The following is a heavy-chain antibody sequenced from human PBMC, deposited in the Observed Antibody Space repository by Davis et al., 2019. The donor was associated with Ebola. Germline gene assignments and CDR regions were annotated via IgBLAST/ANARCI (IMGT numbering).Heavy chain of an antibody. Sequence: MPSETLSLTCTVSGGSISSGGYYWSWIRQHPGKGLEWIGYIYYSGSTYYNPSLKSRVTISVDTSKNQFSLKLSSVTAADTAVYYCARGLPMIVDFQHWGQGTLVTVSS. CDR1: GGSISSGGYY. CDR2: IYYSGST. D-gene: IGHD3-22*01. V-gene: IGHV4-31*03. CDR3: ARGLPMIVDFQH. J-gene: IGHJ1*01.